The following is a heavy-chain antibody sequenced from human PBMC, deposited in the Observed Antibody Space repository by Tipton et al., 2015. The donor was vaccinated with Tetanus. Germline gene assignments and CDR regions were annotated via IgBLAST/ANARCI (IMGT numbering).Heavy chain of an antibody. Sequence: LRLSCAASGFSFSDFYMSWIRHTPGKGLEWVGEISASGSTNYNPSLESRITMSVDTTKKRISLRLASLMAADTAVYFCARSIAAAAVWPYDFWGQGTLVTVTS. CDR2: ISASGST. CDR3: ARSIAAAAVWPYDF. D-gene: IGHD6-13*01. CDR1: GFSFSDFY. J-gene: IGHJ4*02. V-gene: IGHV4-34*01.